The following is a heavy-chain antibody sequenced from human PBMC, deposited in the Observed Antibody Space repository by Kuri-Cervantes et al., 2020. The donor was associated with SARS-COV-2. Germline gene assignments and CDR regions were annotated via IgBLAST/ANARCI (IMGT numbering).Heavy chain of an antibody. CDR1: GGTFSSYA. J-gene: IGHJ3*02. V-gene: IGHV1-69*13. D-gene: IGHD2-2*01. CDR2: IIPIFGTA. Sequence: SVKVSCKASGGTFSSYAISWVRQAPGQGLEWMGRIIPIFGTANYAQKFQGRVTITANESTSTAYMELSSLRSEDTAVYYCATALRIVVVPAANLGVDAFDIWGQGTMVTVSS. CDR3: ATALRIVVVPAANLGVDAFDI.